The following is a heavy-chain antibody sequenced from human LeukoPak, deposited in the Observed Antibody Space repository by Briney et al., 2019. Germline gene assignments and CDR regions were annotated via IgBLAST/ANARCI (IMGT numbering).Heavy chain of an antibody. CDR1: GFTFSSYA. Sequence: GGSLRLSCAASGFTFSSYAMHWVRQAPGKGLEWVAVISYDGSNKYYADSVKCRFTISRDNSKNTLYLQMNSLRAEDTAVYSCAREVDMSGDLLIDYWGQGTLVTVSS. V-gene: IGHV3-30-3*01. D-gene: IGHD5-12*01. J-gene: IGHJ4*02. CDR3: AREVDMSGDLLIDY. CDR2: ISYDGSNK.